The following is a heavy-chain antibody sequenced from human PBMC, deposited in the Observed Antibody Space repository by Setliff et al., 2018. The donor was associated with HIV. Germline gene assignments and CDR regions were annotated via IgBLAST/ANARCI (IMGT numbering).Heavy chain of an antibody. CDR3: AREWYYGSGSYWASYYYYYYYMDV. J-gene: IGHJ6*03. CDR1: GGSISSYY. CDR2: IYTSGST. D-gene: IGHD3-10*01. V-gene: IGHV4-4*07. Sequence: SETLSLTCTVSGGSISSYYWSWIRQPAGKGLEWIGRIYTSGSTKYNPSLKSRVTMSVDTPKNQFSLKLSSVTAADTAVYYCAREWYYGSGSYWASYYYYYYYMDVWGKGTTVTVSS.